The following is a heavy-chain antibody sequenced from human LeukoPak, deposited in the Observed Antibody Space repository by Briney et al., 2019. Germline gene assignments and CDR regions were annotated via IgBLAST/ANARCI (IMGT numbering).Heavy chain of an antibody. D-gene: IGHD2-15*01. CDR3: ARTTEGYCRGRSCYSYYYYMDV. CDR1: GGSISSYY. Sequence: SETLSLTCTVSGGSISSYYWSWIRQPPGKGLEGIGYIYYGGSTNYNPSLKSRGTISVDTSKNQFSLKLRSVTAADTAVYYCARTTEGYCRGRSCYSYYYYMDVWGKGTTVTVSS. V-gene: IGHV4-59*01. J-gene: IGHJ6*03. CDR2: IYYGGST.